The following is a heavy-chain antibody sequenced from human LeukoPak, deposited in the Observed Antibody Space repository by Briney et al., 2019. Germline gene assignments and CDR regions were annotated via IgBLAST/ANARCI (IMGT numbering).Heavy chain of an antibody. V-gene: IGHV3-30*04. CDR3: ARDVAFRRGDYYYYYGMDV. D-gene: IGHD4-17*01. CDR2: ISYDGSNK. Sequence: PGGSLRLSCAASGFTFSSYAMHWVRQAPGKGLEWVAVISYDGSNKYYADSVKGRFTISRDNSKNTLYLQMNSLRAEDTAVYYCARDVAFRRGDYYYYYGMDVWGQGTTVTVSS. J-gene: IGHJ6*02. CDR1: GFTFSSYA.